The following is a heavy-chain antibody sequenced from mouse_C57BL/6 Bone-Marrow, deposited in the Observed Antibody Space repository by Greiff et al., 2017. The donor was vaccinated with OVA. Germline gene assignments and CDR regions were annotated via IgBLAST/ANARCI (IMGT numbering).Heavy chain of an antibody. CDR2: IYPGSGNT. J-gene: IGHJ2*01. V-gene: IGHV1-66*01. CDR1: GYSFTSYY. Sequence: VKLMESGPELVKPGASVKISCKASGYSFTSYYIHWVKQRPGQGLEWIGWIYPGSGNTKYNEKFKGKATLTADTSSSTAYMQLSSLTSEDSAVYYCARRYSFDYWGQGTTLTVSS. CDR3: ARRYSFDY.